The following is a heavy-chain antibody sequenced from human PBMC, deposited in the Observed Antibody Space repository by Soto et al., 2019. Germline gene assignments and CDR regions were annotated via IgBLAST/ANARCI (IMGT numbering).Heavy chain of an antibody. D-gene: IGHD4-17*01. V-gene: IGHV3-33*01. CDR2: IWYDGSNK. CDR3: AIGSDYGDPLDY. CDR1: GFTFSSYG. Sequence: HVQLVESGGGVVQPGRSLRLSCAASGFTFSSYGMHWVRQAPGKGLEWVAVIWYDGSNKYYADSVKGRFTISRDNSKNTLYLQMNSLRAEDTAVYYCAIGSDYGDPLDYWGQGTLVTVSS. J-gene: IGHJ4*02.